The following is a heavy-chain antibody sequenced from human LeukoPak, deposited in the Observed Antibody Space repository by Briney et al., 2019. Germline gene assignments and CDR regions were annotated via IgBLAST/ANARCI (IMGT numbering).Heavy chain of an antibody. V-gene: IGHV3-53*01. J-gene: IGHJ5*02. Sequence: PGRSLRLSCAASGFTVSSNYMSWVRQAPGKGLEWVSVIYSGGSTYYADSVKGRFTISRDNSKNTLYLQMNSLRAEDTDVYYCARVLLWFGTFDPWGQGTLVTVSS. D-gene: IGHD3-10*01. CDR3: ARVLLWFGTFDP. CDR2: IYSGGST. CDR1: GFTVSSNY.